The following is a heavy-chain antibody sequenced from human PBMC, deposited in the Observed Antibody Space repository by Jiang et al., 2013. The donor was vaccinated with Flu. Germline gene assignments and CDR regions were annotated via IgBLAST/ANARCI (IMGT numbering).Heavy chain of an antibody. D-gene: IGHD5-12*01. CDR1: GYTVTDYY. J-gene: IGHJ6*02. V-gene: IGHV1-2*06. CDR2: INPNTGGS. CDR3: AGVQWLRSYNYGMDV. Sequence: PGASVKVSCKPSGYTVTDYYIHWVRQAPGQGLEWMGRINPNTGGSNYAQKFQGRVTLTRDTSIYTAYMELNRLRFDDTAVYYCAGVQWLRSYNYGMDVWGQGTTVTVSS.